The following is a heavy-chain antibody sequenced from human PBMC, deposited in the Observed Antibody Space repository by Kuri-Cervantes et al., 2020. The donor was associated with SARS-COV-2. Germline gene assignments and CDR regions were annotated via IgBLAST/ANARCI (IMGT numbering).Heavy chain of an antibody. J-gene: IGHJ5*02. CDR2: INPNSGGT. Sequence: ATVKVSCKASGYTFTGYYMHWVRQAPGQGLEWMGWINPNSGGTNYAQKFQGRVTMTRDTSISTAYMELSRLRSDDTAVYYCARSAGYCSSTSCYYRGWFDPWGQGTLVTVSS. V-gene: IGHV1-2*02. CDR1: GYTFTGYY. D-gene: IGHD2-2*01. CDR3: ARSAGYCSSTSCYYRGWFDP.